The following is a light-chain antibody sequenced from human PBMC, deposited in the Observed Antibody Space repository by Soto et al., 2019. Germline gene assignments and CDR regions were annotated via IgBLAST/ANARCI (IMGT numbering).Light chain of an antibody. CDR3: QQYTNWPYT. J-gene: IGKJ2*01. CDR2: YAS. Sequence: EIMMTQSPATLSVSPGERATLSCRASQSVRNNLAWYQQKPGQAPRLLIYYASTRATGIPARFSGSGSGTEFTLTISSLQSEDFAVYSCQQYTNWPYTFGQGTKLEIK. V-gene: IGKV3-15*01. CDR1: QSVRNN.